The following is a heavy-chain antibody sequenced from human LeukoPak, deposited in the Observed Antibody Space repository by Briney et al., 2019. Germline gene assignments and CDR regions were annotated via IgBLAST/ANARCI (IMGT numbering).Heavy chain of an antibody. V-gene: IGHV3-48*03. CDR1: GFTFSSYE. CDR3: ARVYYGSGSYSGGV. J-gene: IGHJ6*02. Sequence: PGGSLRLSCAASGFTFSSYEMNWVRQAPGKGLEWVSYISSSGSTIYYADSVKGRFTISRDNAKNSLYLQMNSLRAEDTAVYYCARVYYGSGSYSGGVWGQGTTVTVS. D-gene: IGHD3-10*01. CDR2: ISSSGSTI.